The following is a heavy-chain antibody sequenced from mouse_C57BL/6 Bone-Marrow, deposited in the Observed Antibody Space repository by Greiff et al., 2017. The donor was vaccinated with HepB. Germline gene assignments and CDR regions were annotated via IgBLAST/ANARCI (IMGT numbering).Heavy chain of an antibody. V-gene: IGHV5-2*03. Sequence: EVMLVESGGGLVQPGESLKLSCESNEYEFPSHDMSWVRKTPEKRLELVAAINSDGGSTYYPDTMERRFIISRDNTKKTLYLQMSHLKSEDTAMYYCAREDYYAMDYWGQGTSVTVSS. CDR3: AREDYYAMDY. CDR2: INSDGGST. J-gene: IGHJ4*01. CDR1: EYEFPSHD.